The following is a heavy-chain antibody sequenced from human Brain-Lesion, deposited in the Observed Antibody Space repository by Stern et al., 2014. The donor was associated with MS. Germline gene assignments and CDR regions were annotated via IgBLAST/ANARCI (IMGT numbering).Heavy chain of an antibody. Sequence: QVQLVESGAEVKKPGASVKVSCKTSGYIFTGYYIHWVRQAPGQGLASMAWIKPNTGGTKYAQKFQGRVTMSRDTSISTAYVELSSLTSDDTAVYYCARDQRGITIFGVVTDYYYLGMDVWGQGTTVTVSS. J-gene: IGHJ6*02. V-gene: IGHV1-2*02. CDR3: ARDQRGITIFGVVTDYYYLGMDV. CDR2: IKPNTGGT. CDR1: GYIFTGYY. D-gene: IGHD3-3*01.